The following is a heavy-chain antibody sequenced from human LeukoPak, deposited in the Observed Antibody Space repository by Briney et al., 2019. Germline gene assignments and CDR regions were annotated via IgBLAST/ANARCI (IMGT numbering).Heavy chain of an antibody. CDR3: ARRALQFDYFDY. Sequence: GESLKISCKGSAYRFTSNWIAWVRQMPGKGLEWMGIIYPGDSDTRYSPSFQGQVTISADKSISTAYLQWSSLKASDTAMYYCARRALQFDYFDYWAQGTLVTVSS. D-gene: IGHD5-24*01. CDR2: IYPGDSDT. CDR1: AYRFTSNW. V-gene: IGHV5-51*01. J-gene: IGHJ4*02.